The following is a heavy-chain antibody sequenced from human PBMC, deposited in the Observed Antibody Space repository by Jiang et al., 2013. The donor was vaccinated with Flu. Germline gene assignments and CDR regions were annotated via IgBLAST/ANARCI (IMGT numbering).Heavy chain of an antibody. J-gene: IGHJ4*02. V-gene: IGHV4-34*01. CDR3: AACRGYTYGLGEYYFAY. CDR2: INHDGIT. Sequence: IRQPPGEGLEWIGEINHDGITNYNPSLKSRVTMSVDTSKKQFSLKLSSVTAADTAVYYCAACRGYTYGLGEYYFAYWGQGTLVTVSS. D-gene: IGHD5-18*01.